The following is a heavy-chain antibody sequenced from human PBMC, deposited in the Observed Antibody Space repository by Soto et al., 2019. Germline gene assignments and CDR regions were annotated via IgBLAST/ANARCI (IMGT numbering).Heavy chain of an antibody. V-gene: IGHV4-59*01. J-gene: IGHJ6*02. D-gene: IGHD3-10*01. CDR2: LYYTGNT. Sequence: QMQLQESGPGVVKPSETLSLTCTVSGAPISVFYWTWIRQAPGKGLEWIGYLYYTGNTNYNPSLKSRVAMSMDTSKKHFYLTLTSATAADTAMYFCARGGSEGGLDIWSQGTTVTVSS. CDR1: GAPISVFY. CDR3: ARGGSEGGLDI.